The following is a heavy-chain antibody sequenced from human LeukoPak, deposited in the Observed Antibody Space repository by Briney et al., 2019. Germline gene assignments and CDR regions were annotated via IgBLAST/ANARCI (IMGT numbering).Heavy chain of an antibody. Sequence: SVTVSFKASGGTFSSYAISWVRQAPGQGLEWMGRIIPIFGTANYAQKFQGRVTITTDESTSTAYKELSSLRSEDRAVYYCARDQYDILTGYRLDYWGQGTLVTVSS. J-gene: IGHJ4*02. CDR3: ARDQYDILTGYRLDY. V-gene: IGHV1-69*05. D-gene: IGHD3-9*01. CDR2: IIPIFGTA. CDR1: GGTFSSYA.